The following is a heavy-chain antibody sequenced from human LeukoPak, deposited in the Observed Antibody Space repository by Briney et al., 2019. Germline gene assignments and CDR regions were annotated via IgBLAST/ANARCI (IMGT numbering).Heavy chain of an antibody. V-gene: IGHV3-23*01. CDR2: ITGRGGT. Sequence: GGSLRLSCAVSGITLSNYAMTWVRQAPGKGLEWISSITGRGGTSYTDSVKGRFTVYRDNSKNTLYLQMNSLRVGDTALYYCAKDPNGDYVGAFDSWGQGTMVTVSS. CDR3: AKDPNGDYVGAFDS. D-gene: IGHD4-17*01. CDR1: GITLSNYA. J-gene: IGHJ3*01.